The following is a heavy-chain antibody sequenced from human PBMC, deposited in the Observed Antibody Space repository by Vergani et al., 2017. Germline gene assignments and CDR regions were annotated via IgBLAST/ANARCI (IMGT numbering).Heavy chain of an antibody. V-gene: IGHV3-66*01. CDR2: IYSGGST. CDR3: AREGVGATLDY. CDR1: GFTFSSYW. Sequence: EQLVESGGGVVQPGGSLRLSCAASGFTFSSYWMSWVRQAPGKGLEWVSVIYSGGSTYYADSVKGRFTISRDNSKNTLYLQMNSLRAEDTAVYYCAREGVGATLDYWGQGTLVTVSS. J-gene: IGHJ4*02. D-gene: IGHD1-26*01.